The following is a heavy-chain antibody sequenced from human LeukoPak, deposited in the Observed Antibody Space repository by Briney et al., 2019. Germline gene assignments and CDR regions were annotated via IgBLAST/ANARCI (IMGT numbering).Heavy chain of an antibody. CDR1: GGSFSGYY. V-gene: IGHV4-34*01. J-gene: IGHJ4*02. D-gene: IGHD5-12*01. CDR2: IYYSGST. Sequence: SETLSLTCAVYGGSFSGYYWSWIRQPPGKGLEWIGSIYYSGSTYYNPSLKSRVTISVDTSKNQFSLKLSSVTAADTAVYYCARLWLRRIDYWGQGTLVTVSS. CDR3: ARLWLRRIDY.